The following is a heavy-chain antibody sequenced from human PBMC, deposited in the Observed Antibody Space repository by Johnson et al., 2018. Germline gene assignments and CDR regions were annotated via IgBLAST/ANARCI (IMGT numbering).Heavy chain of an antibody. D-gene: IGHD4-17*01. CDR1: EFTFSTYG. J-gene: IGHJ1*01. CDR3: ARARMPYGDYLEYFQH. CDR2: IWYDGSNK. Sequence: QVQLVQSGGGVVQXGRSLRLSCAASEFTFSTYGMHWVRQAPGKGLEWVAVIWYDGSNKYYADSVKGRLTISRDNSKNTLYLQMNSLRAEDTAVYYCARARMPYGDYLEYFQHWGQGTLVTVSS. V-gene: IGHV3-33*01.